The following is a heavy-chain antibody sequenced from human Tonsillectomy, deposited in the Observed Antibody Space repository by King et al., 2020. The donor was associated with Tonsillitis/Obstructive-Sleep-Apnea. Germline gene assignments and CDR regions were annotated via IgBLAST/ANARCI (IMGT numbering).Heavy chain of an antibody. CDR1: GDSFTSYW. V-gene: IGHV5-10-1*03. Sequence: VQLVESGAEVKKPGESLRISCKGSGDSFTSYWISWVRQMPGKGLEWMGRIDPSDSYTNYSPSFQGHVTISADKSISTAYMQWSSLKASDTAMYYCARHEGSSRYTRAHDYWGQGTLVTVSS. D-gene: IGHD6-13*01. CDR3: ARHEGSSRYTRAHDY. CDR2: IDPSDSYT. J-gene: IGHJ4*02.